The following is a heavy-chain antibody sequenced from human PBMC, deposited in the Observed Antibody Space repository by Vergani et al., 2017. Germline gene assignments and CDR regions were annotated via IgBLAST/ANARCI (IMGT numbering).Heavy chain of an antibody. CDR2: INEDGSET. V-gene: IGHV3-7*01. Sequence: EVELVESGGGLVQPGGSLTISCEASGFTFSSYWMSWVRKTPGKGLEWVANINEDGSETYVVGSLKGRFTISRDSAKNSLYLQMNSLRVEGTGLYFCARGGADGDLKAGPGYWGRGSLVTVSS. J-gene: IGHJ4*02. D-gene: IGHD4-17*01. CDR3: ARGGADGDLKAGPGY. CDR1: GFTFSSYW.